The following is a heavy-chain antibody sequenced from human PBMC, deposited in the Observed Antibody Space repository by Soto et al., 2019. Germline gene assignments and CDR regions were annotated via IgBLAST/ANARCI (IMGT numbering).Heavy chain of an antibody. CDR2: ISSSDSAQ. CDR1: GFTFNTYG. Sequence: EVQLVESGGGLVRPGGSLRLSCAASGFTFNTYGMDWVRQAPGKGLEWLSYISSSDSAQFYADSVQGRFTISRDNAKNSLYLKMNSLRAEDTAVYYCARELAVAGYDYWGQGTLVTVSS. CDR3: ARELAVAGYDY. V-gene: IGHV3-48*01. J-gene: IGHJ4*02. D-gene: IGHD6-19*01.